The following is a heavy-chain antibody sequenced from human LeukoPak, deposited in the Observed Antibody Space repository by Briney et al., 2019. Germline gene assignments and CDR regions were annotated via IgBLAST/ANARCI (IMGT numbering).Heavy chain of an antibody. CDR2: ITHTGTT. V-gene: IGHV4-34*08. Sequence: SETLSLTCAVYGGTFSGYYWAWIRQFPGKGLEWIGEITHTGTTNYNLSLKSRVVMSIDASKNQFSLKLTSVTAADAALYFCARPFTPMVRGVMRFWGQGTLVAVSS. CDR1: GGTFSGYY. CDR3: ARPFTPMVRGVMRF. J-gene: IGHJ1*01. D-gene: IGHD3-10*01.